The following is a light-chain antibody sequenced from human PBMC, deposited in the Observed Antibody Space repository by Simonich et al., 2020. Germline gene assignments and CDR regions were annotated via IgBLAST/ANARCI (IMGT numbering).Light chain of an antibody. J-gene: IGKJ2*01. CDR1: QSISSY. Sequence: DIQMTQSPSSLSASVGDRVTITSRASQSISSYLNWYQQKPGKAPKRLIYAAYSLQSGVPSRFSGSGSGTDFTLTISSLQPEDFATYYCQQSYSTPYTFGQGTKLEIK. CDR2: AAY. CDR3: QQSYSTPYT. V-gene: IGKV1-39*01.